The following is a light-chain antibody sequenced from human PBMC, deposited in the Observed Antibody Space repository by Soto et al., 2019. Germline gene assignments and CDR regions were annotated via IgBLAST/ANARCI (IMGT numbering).Light chain of an antibody. J-gene: IGKJ5*01. Sequence: DVVMTQSPLFLPVTPGEPASISRRSSQSLLHTNGYNYLDWYLQKPGQSPQLLIYLSSFRASGVPVRFSGSGSGTDFTLSISRVEAEDVGVYYCMQALQPLTITFGQGTRLEIK. V-gene: IGKV2-28*01. CDR2: LSS. CDR3: MQALQPLTIT. CDR1: QSLLHTNGYNY.